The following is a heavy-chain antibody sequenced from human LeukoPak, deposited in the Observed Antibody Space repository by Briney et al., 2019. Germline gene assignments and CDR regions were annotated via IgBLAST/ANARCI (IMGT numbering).Heavy chain of an antibody. CDR2: ISSSSSYI. J-gene: IGHJ4*02. Sequence: GGSLRLPCAASGFTFSSYSMNWVRQAPGKGLEWVSSISSSSSYIYYADSVKGRFTISRDNAKNSLYLQMNSLRAEDTAVYYCANYCSGGSCNGGYWGQGTLVTVSS. D-gene: IGHD2-15*01. CDR3: ANYCSGGSCNGGY. V-gene: IGHV3-21*01. CDR1: GFTFSSYS.